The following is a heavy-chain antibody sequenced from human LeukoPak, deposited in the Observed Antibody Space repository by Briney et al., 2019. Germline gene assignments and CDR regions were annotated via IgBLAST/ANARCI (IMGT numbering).Heavy chain of an antibody. V-gene: IGHV4-34*01. CDR1: GGSFSGYY. CDR2: INHNGST. Sequence: MSSETLSLTCAVYGGSFSGYYWSWIRQPPGKGLEWIGEINHNGSTNYNPSLKSRVTISVDTSKNQFSLKLSSVTAADTAVYYCARVSGFGDYVASIDYWGQGTLVTVSS. D-gene: IGHD4-17*01. CDR3: ARVSGFGDYVASIDY. J-gene: IGHJ4*02.